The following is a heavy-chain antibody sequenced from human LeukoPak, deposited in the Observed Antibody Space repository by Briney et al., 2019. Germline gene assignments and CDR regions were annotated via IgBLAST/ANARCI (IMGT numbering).Heavy chain of an antibody. Sequence: TGRSLRLSCSASGFTFGDHAMSWVRQAPGKGLEWVGFISSKGYGGTTEYAAYVEGRFSFSRDDSKSFVYLQMSSPTTEDTAVYYCTRVRSGNDIDYWGQGTLVTVSS. CDR3: TRVRSGNDIDY. J-gene: IGHJ4*02. CDR2: ISSKGYGGTT. D-gene: IGHD3-10*01. CDR1: GFTFGDHA. V-gene: IGHV3-49*04.